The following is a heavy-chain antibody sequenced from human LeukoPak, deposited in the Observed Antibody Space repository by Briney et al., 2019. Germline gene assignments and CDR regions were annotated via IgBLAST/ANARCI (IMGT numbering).Heavy chain of an antibody. CDR2: ISGSGGST. D-gene: IGHD6-19*01. Sequence: PTGGSLRLSCAASGFTFSSYAMSWVRQAPGKGLEWVSAISGSGGSTYYADSVKGRFTISRDNSKNTLYLQMNSLRAEDTAVYYCAKGNLVAGTGFDYWGQGTLVTVSS. CDR1: GFTFSSYA. V-gene: IGHV3-23*01. J-gene: IGHJ4*02. CDR3: AKGNLVAGTGFDY.